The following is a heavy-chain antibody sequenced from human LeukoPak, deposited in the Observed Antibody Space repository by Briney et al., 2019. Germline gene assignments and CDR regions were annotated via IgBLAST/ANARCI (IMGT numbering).Heavy chain of an antibody. CDR1: GFTFTTYG. Sequence: GGSLRLSCATSGFTFTTYGMHWVRQAPGKGLEWVANIKQDGSEKYYVDSVKGRFTISRDNAKNSLYLQMNSLRAEDTAVYYCARELGTYFDYWGQGTLVTVSS. CDR2: IKQDGSEK. CDR3: ARELGTYFDY. J-gene: IGHJ4*02. V-gene: IGHV3-7*01. D-gene: IGHD3-16*01.